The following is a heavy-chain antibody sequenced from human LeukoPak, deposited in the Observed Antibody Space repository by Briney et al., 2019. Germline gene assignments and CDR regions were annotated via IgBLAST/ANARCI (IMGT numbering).Heavy chain of an antibody. CDR1: GFTVSSNY. CDR2: IYSGGST. V-gene: IGHV3-66*02. D-gene: IGHD3-3*01. CDR3: ARVRASTTIFGVVRGNWFDP. J-gene: IGHJ5*02. Sequence: GGPLRLSCAASGFTVSSNYMSWVRQAPGKGLEWVSVIYSGGSTYYADSVKGRFTISRDNSKNTLYLQMNSLRAEDTAVYYCARVRASTTIFGVVRGNWFDPWGQGTLVTVSS.